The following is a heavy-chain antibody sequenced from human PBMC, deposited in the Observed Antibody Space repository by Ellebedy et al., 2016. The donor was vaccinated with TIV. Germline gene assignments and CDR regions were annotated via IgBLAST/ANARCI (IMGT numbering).Heavy chain of an antibody. CDR1: GDSISRSSYY. Sequence: GSLRLSCTVSGDSISRSSYYWGWIWQPPGKGLEWTGSIYYSGSTDYNPSLKSRVTISADTSKNQFSLRLSSVTAADTGVYYCARWFGELLYVRWFDPWGQGTLVSVSS. V-gene: IGHV4-39*01. D-gene: IGHD3-10*01. CDR2: IYYSGST. J-gene: IGHJ5*02. CDR3: ARWFGELLYVRWFDP.